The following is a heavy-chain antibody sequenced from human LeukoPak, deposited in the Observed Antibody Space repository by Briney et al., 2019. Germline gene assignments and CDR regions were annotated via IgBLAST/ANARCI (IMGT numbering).Heavy chain of an antibody. V-gene: IGHV3-23*01. Sequence: GGSLRLSCAASGFTFSSYGMSWVRQAPGKGLEWVSTISGSGGSTYCADSVKGRFTISRDNSKNTLYLQMNSLRAEDTAVYYCAKQANWGWGSAFDIWGQGTMVTVSS. J-gene: IGHJ3*02. CDR2: ISGSGGST. CDR3: AKQANWGWGSAFDI. D-gene: IGHD7-27*01. CDR1: GFTFSSYG.